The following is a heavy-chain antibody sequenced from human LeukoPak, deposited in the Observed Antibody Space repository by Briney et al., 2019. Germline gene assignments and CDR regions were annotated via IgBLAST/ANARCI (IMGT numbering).Heavy chain of an antibody. V-gene: IGHV4-34*01. J-gene: IGHJ4*02. Sequence: SETLSLTCAVYGGSLSGYYWSWIRQPPGKGLEWIGEINHSGSTNYNPSLKSRVTISVDTSKNQFSLKLSSVTAADTAVYYCARQRDSSGYYPFDYWGQGTLVTVSS. CDR1: GGSLSGYY. CDR2: INHSGST. CDR3: ARQRDSSGYYPFDY. D-gene: IGHD3-22*01.